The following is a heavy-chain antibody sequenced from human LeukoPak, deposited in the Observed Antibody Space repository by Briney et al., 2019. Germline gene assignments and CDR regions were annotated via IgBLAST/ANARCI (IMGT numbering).Heavy chain of an antibody. V-gene: IGHV3-66*01. Sequence: GGSLRLSCAVSGFTVSTYYMTWVRQVPGKGLEWVSVIYSGGSTYYADSVKGRFTISRDNSKNTLYLQMNSLRAEDTAAYDCVAYYDILTGYKYWGQGTLVTVSS. D-gene: IGHD3-9*01. CDR2: IYSGGST. CDR1: GFTVSTYY. CDR3: VAYYDILTGYKY. J-gene: IGHJ4*02.